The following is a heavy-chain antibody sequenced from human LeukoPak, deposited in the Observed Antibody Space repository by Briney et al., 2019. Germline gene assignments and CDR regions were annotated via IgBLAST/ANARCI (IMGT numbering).Heavy chain of an antibody. D-gene: IGHD3-10*01. CDR3: ARRYPWFGELTRNRLYYFDY. J-gene: IGHJ4*02. V-gene: IGHV4-34*01. Sequence: SETLSLTCAVYGGSFSGYYWSWIRQPPGKGLEWIGEINHSGSTNYNPSLKSRVTISVDTSKNQFSLKLSSVTAADTAVYYCARRYPWFGELTRNRLYYFDYWGQGTLVTVSS. CDR2: INHSGST. CDR1: GGSFSGYY.